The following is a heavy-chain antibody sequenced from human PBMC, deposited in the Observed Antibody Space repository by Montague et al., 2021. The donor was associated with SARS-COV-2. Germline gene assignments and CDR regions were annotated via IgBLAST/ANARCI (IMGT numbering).Heavy chain of an antibody. V-gene: IGHV4-4*07. D-gene: IGHD1-20*01. CDR3: VRDQGRSNWNYPDY. J-gene: IGHJ4*02. Sequence: SDTLSLTCTVSGGSISGYYWSWFRQSAGKGLEWIGRIYNSGSTSYNPFLKSRVTMSVDTSKNQFSLKLSSVTAADTAVYYCVRDQGRSNWNYPDYWGQGTLVTVSS. CDR2: IYNSGST. CDR1: GGSISGYY.